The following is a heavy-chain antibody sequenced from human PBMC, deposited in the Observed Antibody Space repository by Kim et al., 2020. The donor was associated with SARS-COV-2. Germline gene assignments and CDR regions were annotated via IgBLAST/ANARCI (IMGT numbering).Heavy chain of an antibody. CDR3: AALGEGGY. J-gene: IGHJ4*02. Sequence: SGSATYYADSVRGRFTISGDNSRDTTYLQMISLRVEDTAIYHCAALGEGGYWGQGTLVTVSS. D-gene: IGHD3-16*01. V-gene: IGHV3-23*01. CDR2: SGSAT.